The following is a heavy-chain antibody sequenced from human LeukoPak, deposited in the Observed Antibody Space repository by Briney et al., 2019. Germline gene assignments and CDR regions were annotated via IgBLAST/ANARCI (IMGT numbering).Heavy chain of an antibody. J-gene: IGHJ4*02. CDR3: ASRSLGRSPDY. CDR1: KFTSTRYA. D-gene: IGHD1-26*01. Sequence: GGSLRLSCAASKFTSTRYAMHWVRQAPGKGLEWVAVISDDGTKKYYADSVKGRFTISRDNSKNMVYLEMSSLRADDTAVYYCASRSLGRSPDYWGQGTPVTVSS. V-gene: IGHV3-30-3*01. CDR2: ISDDGTKK.